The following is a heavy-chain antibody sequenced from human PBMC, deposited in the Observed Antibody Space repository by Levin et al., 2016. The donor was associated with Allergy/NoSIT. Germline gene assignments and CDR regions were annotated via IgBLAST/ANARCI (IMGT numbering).Heavy chain of an antibody. V-gene: IGHV4-31*03. CDR2: IYYSGST. J-gene: IGHJ6*02. CDR3: ARDSVGATGQGMDV. Sequence: SETLSLTCTVSGGSISSGGYYWSWIRQHPGKGLEWIGYIYYSGSTYYNPSLKSRVTISVDTSKNQFSLKLSSVTAADTAVYYCARDSVGATGQGMDVWGQGTTVTVSS. D-gene: IGHD1-26*01. CDR1: GGSISSGGYY.